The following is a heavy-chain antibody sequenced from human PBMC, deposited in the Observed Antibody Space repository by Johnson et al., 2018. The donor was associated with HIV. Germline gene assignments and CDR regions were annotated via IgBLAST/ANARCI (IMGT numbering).Heavy chain of an antibody. CDR2: ISYDGSTE. J-gene: IGHJ3*02. Sequence: QEKLVESGGGVVQPGRSLRLSCAASGFTFSNYAVHWVRQAPGKGLEWVAVISYDGSTEYYADSVKGRFTISRDNSKNTLYLQMNSLRAEDTAVYYCARERNMIVVDDDAFDIWGQGTMVTVSS. CDR3: ARERNMIVVDDDAFDI. CDR1: GFTFSNYA. V-gene: IGHV3-30*04. D-gene: IGHD3-22*01.